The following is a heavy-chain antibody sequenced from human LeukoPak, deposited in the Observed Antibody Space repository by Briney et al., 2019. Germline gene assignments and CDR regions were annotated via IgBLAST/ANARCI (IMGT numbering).Heavy chain of an antibody. Sequence: ASVKVSCKASGYTFTSYYMHWVRQAPGQGLEWMGIINPSGGSTSYAQKFQGRVTMTRDTSTSTVYMELSSLRSEDTAVYYCARPSAAYDSSGPIDYWGQGTLVTVSS. J-gene: IGHJ4*02. D-gene: IGHD3-22*01. CDR2: INPSGGST. CDR1: GYTFTSYY. CDR3: ARPSAAYDSSGPIDY. V-gene: IGHV1-46*01.